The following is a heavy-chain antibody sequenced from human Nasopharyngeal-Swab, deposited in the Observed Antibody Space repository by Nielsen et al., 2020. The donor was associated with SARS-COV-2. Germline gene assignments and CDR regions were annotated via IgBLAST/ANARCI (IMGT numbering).Heavy chain of an antibody. V-gene: IGHV4-34*01. Sequence: SETLSLTCAVYGGSVSGYYWSWIRQPPGKGLEWIGEINHSGSTNYNPSLKSRVTISVDTSKNQFSLKLSSVTAADTAVYYCARGSTVTTFYYSYYGMDVWGQGTTVTVSS. CDR1: GGSVSGYY. CDR3: ARGSTVTTFYYSYYGMDV. J-gene: IGHJ6*02. D-gene: IGHD4-17*01. CDR2: INHSGST.